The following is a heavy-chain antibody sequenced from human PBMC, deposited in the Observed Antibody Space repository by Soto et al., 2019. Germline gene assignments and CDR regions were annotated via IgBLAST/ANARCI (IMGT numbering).Heavy chain of an antibody. J-gene: IGHJ6*02. V-gene: IGHV1-58*01. CDR1: GFTFTSSA. CDR3: AAGDPYYDILTGYGLYYGMDV. D-gene: IGHD3-9*01. Sequence: SVKVSCKASGFTFTSSAVQWVRQARGQRLEWIGWIVVGSGNTNYAQKFQERVTITRDMSTSTAYMELSSLRSEDTAVYYCAAGDPYYDILTGYGLYYGMDVWG. CDR2: IVVGSGNT.